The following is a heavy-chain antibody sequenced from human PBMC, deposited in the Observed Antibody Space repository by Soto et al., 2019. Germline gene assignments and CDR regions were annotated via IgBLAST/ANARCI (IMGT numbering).Heavy chain of an antibody. J-gene: IGHJ4*02. CDR1: GFTFSAFG. Sequence: GGSLRLSCAASGFTFSAFGIHWVRQAPGKGLEWVAVISYDGSHQYYAESVKGRFAISRDNSKNTLYLQMNSLRDGDTAVYYCARGFSAGKGSPPDYWGQGTLVTVSS. V-gene: IGHV3-30*03. D-gene: IGHD3-10*01. CDR2: ISYDGSHQ. CDR3: ARGFSAGKGSPPDY.